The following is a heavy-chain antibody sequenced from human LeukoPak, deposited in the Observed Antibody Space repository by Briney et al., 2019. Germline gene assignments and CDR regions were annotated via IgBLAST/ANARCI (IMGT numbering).Heavy chain of an antibody. Sequence: ASVKVSCKASGYIFTSYVMHWVRQAPGQRLEWMGWINAGNGNTKYSQKFQGRVTITRDTSATTAYMELSRLRSEDTAVYYCARPIRAYYDILTGYDAFDIWGQGTMVTVSS. CDR2: INAGNGNT. J-gene: IGHJ3*02. CDR1: GYIFTSYV. CDR3: ARPIRAYYDILTGYDAFDI. V-gene: IGHV1-3*01. D-gene: IGHD3-9*01.